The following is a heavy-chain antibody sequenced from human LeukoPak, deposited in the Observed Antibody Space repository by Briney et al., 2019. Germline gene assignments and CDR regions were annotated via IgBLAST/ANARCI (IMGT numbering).Heavy chain of an antibody. V-gene: IGHV3-23*01. CDR1: VFIYSIYA. CDR2: ISGSGGST. J-gene: IGHJ4*02. CDR3: AKALLSQRYYFDY. D-gene: IGHD2/OR15-2a*01. Sequence: GGSLRLSCAVSVFIYSIYAMSWARQAPGRGLGWVSAISGSGGSTYYADSVKGRFTISRDNSKNTLYLQMNSLRAEDTAVYYCAKALLSQRYYFDYWGQGTLVTVSS.